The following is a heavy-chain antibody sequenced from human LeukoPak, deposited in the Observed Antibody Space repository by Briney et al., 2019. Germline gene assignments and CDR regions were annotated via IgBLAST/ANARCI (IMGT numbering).Heavy chain of an antibody. CDR1: GFTFSSYD. J-gene: IGHJ4*02. CDR2: ISGSGGST. CDR3: AKEQSSWGSGGY. D-gene: IGHD2-15*01. V-gene: IGHV3-23*01. Sequence: GGSLRLSCAASGFTFSSYDMSWVRQAPGKGLEWVSAISGSGGSTYYADSVKGRFTISRDNSKDTLYLQINSLRAEDTAVYYCAKEQSSWGSGGYWGQGTLVTVSS.